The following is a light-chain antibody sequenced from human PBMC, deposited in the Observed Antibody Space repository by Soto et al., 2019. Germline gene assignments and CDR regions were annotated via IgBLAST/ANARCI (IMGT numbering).Light chain of an antibody. Sequence: ERVMTQSPATLSVSPGERATLSCRASQSVSSNLGWYQQKPGQAPRPLIYGASTRGTGIPARFSGSGCGTESTLIITSLQSEDCAVYSWQQYHSWPLTFVGGTKVDIK. J-gene: IGKJ4*01. CDR3: QQYHSWPLT. CDR1: QSVSSN. CDR2: GAS. V-gene: IGKV3-15*01.